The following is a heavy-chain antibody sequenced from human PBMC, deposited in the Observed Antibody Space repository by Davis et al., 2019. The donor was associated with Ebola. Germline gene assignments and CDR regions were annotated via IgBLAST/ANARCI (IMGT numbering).Heavy chain of an antibody. CDR1: GFTFSSYA. D-gene: IGHD3-16*02. CDR3: AKDGTEDDYVWGSYRNDY. CDR2: ISGSGGST. V-gene: IGHV3-23*01. Sequence: ESLKISCAASGFTFSSYAMSWVRQAPGKGLEWVSAISGSGGSTYYADSVKGRFTISRDNSKNTLYLQMNSLRAEDTAVYYCAKDGTEDDYVWGSYRNDYWGQGTLVTVSS. J-gene: IGHJ4*02.